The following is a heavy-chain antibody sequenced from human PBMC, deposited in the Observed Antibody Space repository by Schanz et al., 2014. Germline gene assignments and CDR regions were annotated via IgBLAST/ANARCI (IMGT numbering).Heavy chain of an antibody. V-gene: IGHV3-23*01. CDR2: INSDGTTT. CDR3: ARDLLVSHYDFWSGNDY. D-gene: IGHD3-3*01. CDR1: GFTFSTYA. J-gene: IGHJ4*02. Sequence: VQLLQSGGALVQPGGSLRLSCSASGFTFSTYAMSWARQTPGKGLEWVSHINSDGTTTTYADSVKGRFTISRDNSKNTLYLQMNSLRAEDTAVYYCARDLLVSHYDFWSGNDYWGQGTLVTVSS.